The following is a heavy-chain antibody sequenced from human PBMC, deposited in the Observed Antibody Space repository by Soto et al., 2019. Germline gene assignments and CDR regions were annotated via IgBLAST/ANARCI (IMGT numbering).Heavy chain of an antibody. D-gene: IGHD3-9*01. J-gene: IGHJ6*02. CDR1: GFSLSTSGMC. CDR3: ARIPVNYDILTGYYSVRDMDV. CDR2: IDWDDDK. V-gene: IGHV2-70*01. Sequence: SGPTLVNPTQTLTLTCTFSGFSLSTSGMCVSWIRQPPGKALELLALIDWDDDKYYSTSLKTRLTISKDTSKNQVVLTMTNMDPVNTATYYCARIPVNYDILTGYYSVRDMDVWGQGTTVTVSS.